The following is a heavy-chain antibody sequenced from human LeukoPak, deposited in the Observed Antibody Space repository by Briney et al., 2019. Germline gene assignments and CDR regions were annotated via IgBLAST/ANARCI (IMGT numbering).Heavy chain of an antibody. CDR1: GFTFSSYA. D-gene: IGHD2-2*01. V-gene: IGHV3-30-3*01. CDR2: ISFDGSNK. J-gene: IGHJ5*02. Sequence: GRSLRLSCAASGFTFSSYALHWVRQAPGKGLEWVALISFDGSNKYYADSVKGRFTISRDNSKNTLYLQMNSLRAEDTAVYYCARGRASGYCSTTSCSNNWFDPWGQGTLVTVSS. CDR3: ARGRASGYCSTTSCSNNWFDP.